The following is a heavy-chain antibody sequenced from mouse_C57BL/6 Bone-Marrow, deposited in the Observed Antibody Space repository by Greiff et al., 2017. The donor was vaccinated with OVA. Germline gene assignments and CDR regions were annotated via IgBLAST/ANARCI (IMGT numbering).Heavy chain of an antibody. CDR3: AKERDGWAGNYFDY. J-gene: IGHJ2*01. D-gene: IGHD2-3*01. V-gene: IGHV2-3*01. Sequence: VQLQESGPGLVAPSQSLSITCTVSGFSFTSYGVSWVRQPPGQGLEWLGVIWGDGSTNYHSALISRLSIRKDNSKSQVFLKLNSLQTDDTATYYCAKERDGWAGNYFDYWGQGTTLTVSS. CDR2: IWGDGST. CDR1: GFSFTSYG.